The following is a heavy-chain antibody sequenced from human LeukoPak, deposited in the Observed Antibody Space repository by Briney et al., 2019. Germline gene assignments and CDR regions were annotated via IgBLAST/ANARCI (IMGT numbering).Heavy chain of an antibody. J-gene: IGHJ4*02. V-gene: IGHV1-24*01. CDR2: FDPEDGET. Sequence: GASVKVSCKASGYTFTHHGISWVRQAPGKGLEWMGGFDPEDGETIYAQKFQGRVTMTEDTSTDTAYMELSSLRSEDTAVYYCRVGATNSAIDYWGQGTLVTVSS. CDR3: RVGATNSAIDY. CDR1: GYTFTHHG. D-gene: IGHD1-26*01.